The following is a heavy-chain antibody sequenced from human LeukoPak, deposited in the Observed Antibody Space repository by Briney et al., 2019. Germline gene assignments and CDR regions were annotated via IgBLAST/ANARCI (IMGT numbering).Heavy chain of an antibody. CDR3: ARGPYCSSFSCPYGFDP. V-gene: IGHV1-8*01. Sequence: ASVTVSCKASGYTFTNYDINWVRQATGQGLEWMGWMNPNSGNTGYAQKFQGRVTMTRNTSISTAYMELSSLRSEDTAVYYCARGPYCSSFSCPYGFDPWGQGTPVSVSS. CDR1: GYTFTNYD. D-gene: IGHD2-2*01. J-gene: IGHJ5*02. CDR2: MNPNSGNT.